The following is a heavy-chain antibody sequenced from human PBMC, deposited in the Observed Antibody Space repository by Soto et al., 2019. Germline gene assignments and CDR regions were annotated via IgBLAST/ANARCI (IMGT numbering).Heavy chain of an antibody. CDR1: GGSISGYY. D-gene: IGHD6-13*01. J-gene: IGHJ4*02. V-gene: IGHV4-59*01. CDR3: ARGSAAGTKSPFDY. Sequence: VQLQESGPGLVKPSETLSLTCTVSGGSISGYYWSWIRQSPGKGLEWIGYIHYSGSTNYNPSLKSRVTISVATSKNQPSLKLSSVTAADTAVYYCARGSAAGTKSPFDYWGQGTLVTVSS. CDR2: IHYSGST.